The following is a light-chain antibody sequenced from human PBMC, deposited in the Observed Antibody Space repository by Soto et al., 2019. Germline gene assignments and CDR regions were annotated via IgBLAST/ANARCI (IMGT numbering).Light chain of an antibody. CDR1: QSVSSN. Sequence: EIVMTQSPGTLSVSPGERATLSCRASQSVSSNLAWYQQKPGQAPRLLIYGASTRATGIPARFSGRGSGTEFTLTISSLQSEDFAVYYCQQRSNWYTFGQGTKLEIK. J-gene: IGKJ2*01. CDR2: GAS. V-gene: IGKV3-15*01. CDR3: QQRSNWYT.